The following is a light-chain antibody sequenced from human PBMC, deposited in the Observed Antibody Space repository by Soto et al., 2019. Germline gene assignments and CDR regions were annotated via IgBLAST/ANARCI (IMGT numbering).Light chain of an antibody. J-gene: IGLJ1*01. CDR3: SSYTSSSTYV. V-gene: IGLV2-14*01. CDR2: DVN. Sequence: QSALTQPASVPGSPGQSIAISCTGTSSDVGYYNYVSWYQQHPGKAPNVMIYDVNNRPSGVPDRFSGSKSGNTASLTISGLQAEDEADYYCSSYTSSSTYVFGTGTKVTVL. CDR1: SSDVGYYNY.